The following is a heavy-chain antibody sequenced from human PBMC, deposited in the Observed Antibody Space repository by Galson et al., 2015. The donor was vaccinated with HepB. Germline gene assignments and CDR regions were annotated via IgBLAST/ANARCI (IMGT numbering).Heavy chain of an antibody. Sequence: SLRLSCAASGFTFRSYTMHWVRQAPGKWLEWVAVVSYDGSNKYYADSVKGRFTISRDNSKNTLYLQMNSLRVEDTAVYYCARDKSGGSSGWYFFDYWGQGTLVTVSS. D-gene: IGHD6-19*01. CDR2: VSYDGSNK. V-gene: IGHV3-30-3*01. J-gene: IGHJ4*02. CDR3: ARDKSGGSSGWYFFDY. CDR1: GFTFRSYT.